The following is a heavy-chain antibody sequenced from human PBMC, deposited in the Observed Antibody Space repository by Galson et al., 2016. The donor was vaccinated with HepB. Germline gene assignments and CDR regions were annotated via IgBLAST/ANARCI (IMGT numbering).Heavy chain of an antibody. Sequence: SLRLSCAASGFSLTDYAITWVRQAPRKGLEWVSAITDRGTRTYYTDSLKGRLILTRDTFKNIVYLQIDSLRAEDTAVYYCAKAYRSCGGGCSYVWYFDVWGRGTLVTVSS. CDR3: AKAYRSCGGGCSYVWYFDV. V-gene: IGHV3-23*01. D-gene: IGHD2-21*01. CDR1: GFSLTDYA. J-gene: IGHJ2*01. CDR2: ITDRGTRT.